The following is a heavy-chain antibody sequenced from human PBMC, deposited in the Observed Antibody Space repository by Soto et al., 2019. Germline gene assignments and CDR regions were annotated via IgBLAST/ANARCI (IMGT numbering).Heavy chain of an antibody. CDR1: GFTFSSYA. CDR2: ISYDGSNK. V-gene: IGHV3-30-3*01. D-gene: IGHD3-22*01. CDR3: ARSEAGYYDSSALGPMDV. Sequence: QPGGSLRLSCAASGFTFSSYAMHWVRQAPGKGLEWVAVISYDGSNKYYADSVKGRFTISRDNSKNTLYLQMNSLRAEDTAVYYCARSEAGYYDSSALGPMDVWGQGTTVTVSS. J-gene: IGHJ6*02.